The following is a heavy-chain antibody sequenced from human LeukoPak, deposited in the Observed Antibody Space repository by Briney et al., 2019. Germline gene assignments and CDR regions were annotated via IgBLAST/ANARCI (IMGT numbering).Heavy chain of an antibody. V-gene: IGHV3-48*03. CDR3: ARVLRFLEWASGAFDI. CDR2: ISSSGSTI. J-gene: IGHJ3*02. Sequence: GGSLRLSCAASGFTFSSYEMNWVRQAPGKGLEWVSYISSSGSTIYYADSVKGRFTISRDNAKNSLYLQMNSLRAEDTALYYCARVLRFLEWASGAFDIWGQGTMVTVSS. D-gene: IGHD3-3*01. CDR1: GFTFSSYE.